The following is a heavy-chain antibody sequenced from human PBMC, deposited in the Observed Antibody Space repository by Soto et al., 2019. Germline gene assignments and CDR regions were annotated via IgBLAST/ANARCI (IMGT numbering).Heavy chain of an antibody. Sequence: ASLKVSCKASGYTFTSDDINWVRQATGQGLEWLGWMNPNSGNTGYSQKFQGRVTIARDTSASTAYMELSSLRSEDTAVYYCARDRTGYSSSWYMVPLGSPVDYGMDVWGQGTTVTVSS. V-gene: IGHV1-8*01. CDR2: MNPNSGNT. D-gene: IGHD6-13*01. CDR3: ARDRTGYSSSWYMVPLGSPVDYGMDV. J-gene: IGHJ6*02. CDR1: GYTFTSDD.